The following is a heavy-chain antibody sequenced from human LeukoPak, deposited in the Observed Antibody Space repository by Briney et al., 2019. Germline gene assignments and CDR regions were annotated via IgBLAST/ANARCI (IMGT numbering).Heavy chain of an antibody. CDR2: ISTYNGNS. J-gene: IGHJ3*02. CDR3: ARAGGWAREDYKGDAFDI. D-gene: IGHD6-19*01. Sequence: ASVKVSCKASGYTFTNYGISWVRQAPGQGLERMGWISTYNGNSNYAQKLQDRVTMTTDTFTATAYLDLRNLRSDDTAVYYCARAGGWAREDYKGDAFDIWGQGTIVTVSS. V-gene: IGHV1-18*01. CDR1: GYTFTNYG.